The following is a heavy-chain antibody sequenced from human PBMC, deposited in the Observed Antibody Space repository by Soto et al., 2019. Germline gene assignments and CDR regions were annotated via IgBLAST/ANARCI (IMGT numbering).Heavy chain of an antibody. CDR2: IYYSGST. CDR3: ARTGERWILGYYFDY. Sequence: QVQLQESGPGLVKPSQTLSLTRTVSGGSISSGGYYWSWIRQHPGKGLEWIGYIYYSGSTYYYPSLKSRVTISVDTSKNQFALKLSSVTAADTAVYYCARTGERWILGYYFDYWGQGTLVTVSS. J-gene: IGHJ4*02. D-gene: IGHD2-2*03. V-gene: IGHV4-31*03. CDR1: GGSISSGGYY.